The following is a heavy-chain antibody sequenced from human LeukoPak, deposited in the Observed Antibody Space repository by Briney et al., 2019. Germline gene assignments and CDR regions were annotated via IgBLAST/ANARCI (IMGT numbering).Heavy chain of an antibody. CDR1: GFSFSSYG. V-gene: IGHV3-30*02. CDR2: IRYDGSNK. Sequence: VGSLRLSCAASGFSFSSYGMHWVRQAPGKGLEWVTFIRYDGSNKYYADSVKGRFTISRDNSKNTLYLQMNSLRTEDTAVYYCAKDSSGSSWSWDYWGQGTLVTVSS. D-gene: IGHD6-13*01. J-gene: IGHJ4*02. CDR3: AKDSSGSSWSWDY.